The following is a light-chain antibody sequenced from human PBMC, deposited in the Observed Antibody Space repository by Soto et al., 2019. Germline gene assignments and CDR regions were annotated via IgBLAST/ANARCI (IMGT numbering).Light chain of an antibody. V-gene: IGLV2-14*01. Sequence: QSALTQPASVSGSPGQSITLSCTGTSSDVGGYNYVAWYQQHPDKAPKLLIYDVSNRPSGVSIRFSGSKSGNTASLTISGLLPEDEADYFCTSYTNIYTYVFGSGTKLTVL. CDR3: TSYTNIYTYV. J-gene: IGLJ1*01. CDR2: DVS. CDR1: SSDVGGYNY.